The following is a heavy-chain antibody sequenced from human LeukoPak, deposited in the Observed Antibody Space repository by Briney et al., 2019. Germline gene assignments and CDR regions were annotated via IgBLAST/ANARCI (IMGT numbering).Heavy chain of an antibody. V-gene: IGHV1-8*01. CDR2: MNPNSGNT. J-gene: IGHJ5*02. D-gene: IGHD3-10*01. Sequence: ASVKVSCKASGYTFNNYDINWVRLATGQGLEWMGWMNPNSGNTGYAQKFQGRVTMTRNTSVSTAYMDLSSLRSEDTAVYYCARGSSGDYSVSGSAWFDPWGQGTLVTVSS. CDR1: GYTFNNYD. CDR3: ARGSSGDYSVSGSAWFDP.